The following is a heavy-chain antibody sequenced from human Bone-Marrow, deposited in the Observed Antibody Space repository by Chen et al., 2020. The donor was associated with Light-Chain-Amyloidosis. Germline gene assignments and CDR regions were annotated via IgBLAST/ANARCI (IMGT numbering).Heavy chain of an antibody. CDR1: GGSISSSSYY. V-gene: IGHV4-39*07. D-gene: IGHD3-22*01. CDR2: IYYSGST. J-gene: IGHJ4*02. Sequence: QLQLQESGPGLVKPSETLSLTCTVSGGSISSSSYYWGWIRQPPGKGLEWIGYIYYSGSTYYNPSLKSRVTISVDTSKNQISLKLSSVTAADTAVYYCARGRDYYDSSGYSYYFDYWGQGTLVTVSS. CDR3: ARGRDYYDSSGYSYYFDY.